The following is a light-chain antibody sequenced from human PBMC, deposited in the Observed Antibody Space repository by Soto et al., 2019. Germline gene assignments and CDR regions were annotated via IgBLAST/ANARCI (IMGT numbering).Light chain of an antibody. J-gene: IGKJ4*01. CDR2: DAS. CDR3: PQHDHRQALT. V-gene: IGKV1-33*01. CDR1: QDISNY. Sequence: DIQMTQSPSSLSASVGDRVTITCQASQDISNYLNWYQQKPGKAPKLLIYDASKLETGVPSTFSGSGSGTDFTFTISSLQHPDIAPYYCPQHDHRQALTFGGGTKVDIK.